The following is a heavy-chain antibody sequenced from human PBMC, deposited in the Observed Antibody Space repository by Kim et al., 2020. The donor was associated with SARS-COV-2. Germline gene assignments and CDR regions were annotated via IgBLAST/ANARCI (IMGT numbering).Heavy chain of an antibody. Sequence: ASVKVSCKASGYTFTSYGISWVRQAPGQGLEWMGWISAYNGNTNYAQKLQGRVTMTTDTSTSTAYMELRGLRSDDTAVYYCARGGHDYGDYQPYYYGMDVWGQGATVTVS. CDR1: GYTFTSYG. CDR3: ARGGHDYGDYQPYYYGMDV. CDR2: ISAYNGNT. J-gene: IGHJ6*02. V-gene: IGHV1-18*01. D-gene: IGHD4-17*01.